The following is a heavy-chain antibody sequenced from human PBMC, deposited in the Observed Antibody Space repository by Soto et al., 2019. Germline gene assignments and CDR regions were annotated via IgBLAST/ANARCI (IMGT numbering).Heavy chain of an antibody. J-gene: IGHJ1*01. V-gene: IGHV4-59*01. CDR3: ARGVVGASTGFQH. Sequence: SETLSLTCTVSGASISSSYWSWIRQSPGKRLEWIGYVYYSGSTNYNPSLKSRVTISLDTSKNQFSLKLSSVSAADTAVYYCARGVVGASTGFQHWGQGTLVTVSS. D-gene: IGHD1-26*01. CDR1: GASISSSY. CDR2: VYYSGST.